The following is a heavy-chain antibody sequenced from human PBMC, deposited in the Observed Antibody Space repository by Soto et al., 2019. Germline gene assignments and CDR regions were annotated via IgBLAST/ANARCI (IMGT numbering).Heavy chain of an antibody. CDR2: ISAYNGNT. Sequence: QVQLVQSGAEVKKPRASVKVSFKASGYSFTSYGISWVREAPGQGFEWMGWISAYNGNTNYAQKLQGRVTMTTDTSTSTAYMELRSLRSDDTAVYYCARDWRYYDILTGDTAVDYWGQGTLVTVSS. CDR3: ARDWRYYDILTGDTAVDY. J-gene: IGHJ4*02. V-gene: IGHV1-18*01. CDR1: GYSFTSYG. D-gene: IGHD3-9*01.